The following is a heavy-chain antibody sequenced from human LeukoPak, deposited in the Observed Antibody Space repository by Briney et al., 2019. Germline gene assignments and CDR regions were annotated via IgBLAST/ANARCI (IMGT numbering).Heavy chain of an antibody. J-gene: IGHJ6*02. Sequence: GESLKISCKGSGYSFTSYWIGWVRQMPGKGLKWMGIIYPGDSDTRYSPSFQGQVTISADKSISTAYLQWSSLKASDTAMYYCARSLPYSSSWYNYYYGMDVWGQGTTVTVSS. CDR1: GYSFTSYW. D-gene: IGHD6-13*01. V-gene: IGHV5-51*01. CDR3: ARSLPYSSSWYNYYYGMDV. CDR2: IYPGDSDT.